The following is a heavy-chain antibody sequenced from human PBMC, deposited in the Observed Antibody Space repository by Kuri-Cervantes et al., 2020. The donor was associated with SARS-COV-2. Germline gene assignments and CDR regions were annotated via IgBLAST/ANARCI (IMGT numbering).Heavy chain of an antibody. Sequence: SETLSLTCTVSGGSISSYYWSWIRQPPGKGLEWIGYIYYSGSTNHNPSLKSRVTISVDTSKNQFSLKLSSVTAADTAVYYCARSGYYSRGVTYYYMDVWDKGTTVTVSS. V-gene: IGHV4-59*01. D-gene: IGHD3-22*01. CDR3: ARSGYYSRGVTYYYMDV. CDR1: GGSISSYY. J-gene: IGHJ6*03. CDR2: IYYSGST.